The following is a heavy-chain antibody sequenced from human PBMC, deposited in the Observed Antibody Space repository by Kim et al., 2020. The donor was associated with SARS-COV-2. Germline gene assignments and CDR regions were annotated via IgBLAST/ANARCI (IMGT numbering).Heavy chain of an antibody. Sequence: SETLSLTCTVSGVSISSYYWSWIRQPPGKGLEWIGYIYYSGSTNYNPSLKSRVTISVDTSKNQFSLKLSSVTAADTAVYYCARAPGVTIFGVVSSFDIWGQGTMVTVSS. CDR2: IYYSGST. V-gene: IGHV4-59*01. CDR3: ARAPGVTIFGVVSSFDI. J-gene: IGHJ3*02. CDR1: GVSISSYY. D-gene: IGHD3-3*01.